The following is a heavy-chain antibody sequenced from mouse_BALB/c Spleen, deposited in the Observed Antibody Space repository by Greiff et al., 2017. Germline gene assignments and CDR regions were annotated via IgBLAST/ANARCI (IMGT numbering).Heavy chain of an antibody. D-gene: IGHD1-1*02. J-gene: IGHJ2*01. V-gene: IGHV5-6-5*01. CDR3: ASGSMDFDY. Sequence: EVQVVESGGGLVKPGGSLKLSCAASGFTFSSYAMSWVRQTPEKRLEWVASISSGGSTYYPDSVKGRFTISRDNARNILYLQMSSLRSEDTAMYYCASGSMDFDYWGQGTTLTVSS. CDR1: GFTFSSYA. CDR2: ISSGGST.